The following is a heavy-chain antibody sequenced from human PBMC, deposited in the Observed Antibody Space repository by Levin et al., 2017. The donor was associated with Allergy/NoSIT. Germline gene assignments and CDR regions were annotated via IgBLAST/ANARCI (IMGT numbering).Heavy chain of an antibody. CDR2: IYAGDSET. J-gene: IGHJ6*02. V-gene: IGHV5-51*01. Sequence: GESLKISCKGSGYSFANYWIAWVRQMPGKGLEWMGIIYAGDSETRYSPSFEGQVTMSVDKSINTAHLQWNSLKASDTAMYYCARQVGGYDFWTGFYGMDVWGQGTTVTVSS. D-gene: IGHD3-3*01. CDR3: ARQVGGYDFWTGFYGMDV. CDR1: GYSFANYW.